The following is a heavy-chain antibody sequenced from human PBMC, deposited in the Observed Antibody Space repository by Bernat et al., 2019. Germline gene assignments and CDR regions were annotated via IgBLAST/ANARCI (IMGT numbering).Heavy chain of an antibody. CDR3: ARDNRGVAVAGTTDY. CDR1: GYTFTSYG. CDR2: ISAYNDNT. V-gene: IGHV1-18*01. J-gene: IGHJ4*02. D-gene: IGHD6-19*01. Sequence: QVQLVQSGAEVKKPGASVKVSCKASGYTFTSYGISWVRQAPGQGLEWMGWISAYNDNTNYAQKLQGRVTMTTDTSTRTAYMELRSLRSDDTAVYYCARDNRGVAVAGTTDYWGQGTLVTVSS.